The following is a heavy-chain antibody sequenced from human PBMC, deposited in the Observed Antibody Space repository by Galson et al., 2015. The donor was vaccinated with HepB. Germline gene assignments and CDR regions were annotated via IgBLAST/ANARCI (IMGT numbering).Heavy chain of an antibody. J-gene: IGHJ2*01. CDR3: ARHFLDTSMDLVYFDR. V-gene: IGHV5-51*01. Sequence: QSGAEVTKPGESLKIACKASGYSFSYYWIGWVRQMPGKGLEWMGVIYPGDSNTRYSPSFQGQVTISADKSINTAYLQWSSLKASDTAMYYCARHFLDTSMDLVYFDRWGRGTLVTVSS. CDR1: GYSFSYYW. D-gene: IGHD5-18*01. CDR2: IYPGDSNT.